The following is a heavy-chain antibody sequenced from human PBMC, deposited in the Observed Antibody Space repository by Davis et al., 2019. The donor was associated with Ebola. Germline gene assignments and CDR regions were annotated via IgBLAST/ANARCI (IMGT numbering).Heavy chain of an antibody. Sequence: GESLKISCAASGFTFGSYSMNWVRQAPGKGLEWVSYISSSSSYIYYADSVRGRFTISRDNAKNSLYLQMNSLRAEDTAVYYCANDGIAVAGCFDYWGQGTLVTVSS. CDR2: ISSSSSYI. D-gene: IGHD6-19*01. CDR1: GFTFGSYS. CDR3: ANDGIAVAGCFDY. J-gene: IGHJ4*02. V-gene: IGHV3-21*06.